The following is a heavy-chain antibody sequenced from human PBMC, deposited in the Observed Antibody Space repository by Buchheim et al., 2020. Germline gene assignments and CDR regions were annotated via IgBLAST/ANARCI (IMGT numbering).Heavy chain of an antibody. J-gene: IGHJ6*03. CDR3: AKDGSRVYYYYMDV. CDR1: GFTFSSYA. CDR2: ISCIGGST. Sequence: EVQLLESGGGLVQPGGSLRLSCAASGFTFSSYAMSWVRQAPGKGLEWFSAISCIGGSTYYADSVKGRFTISTDNSKHTLYLQMNSLRAEDTAVYYCAKDGSRVYYYYMDVWGKGTT. V-gene: IGHV3-23*01. D-gene: IGHD5-12*01.